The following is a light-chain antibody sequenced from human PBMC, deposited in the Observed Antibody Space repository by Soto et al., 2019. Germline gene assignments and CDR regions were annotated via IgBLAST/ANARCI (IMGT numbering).Light chain of an antibody. CDR3: HQYGYSSWT. CDR2: ATS. CDR1: QSVSSSY. V-gene: IGKV3-20*01. Sequence: EIVLTQSPGTLSLSPGERATLSCRASQSVSSSYLAWYQQKPGRAPRLLIYATSSRATGIPDRFSGSGSGTDFTLTISRLEPEDFAVYYCHQYGYSSWTFGQGTKVDIK. J-gene: IGKJ1*01.